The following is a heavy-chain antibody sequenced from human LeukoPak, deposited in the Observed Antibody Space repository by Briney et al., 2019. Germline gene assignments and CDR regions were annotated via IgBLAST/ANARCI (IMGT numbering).Heavy chain of an antibody. CDR3: ARGLPYNDAFDI. CDR1: GFTFSSYG. Sequence: PGGSLRLSCAASGFTFSSYGMHWVRQAPGKGLEWVAVIWCDGSNKYYADSVKGRFTISRDNSKNTLYLQMNSLRAEDTAVYYCARGLPYNDAFDIWGQGTMVIVSS. V-gene: IGHV3-33*01. J-gene: IGHJ3*02. D-gene: IGHD4-11*01. CDR2: IWCDGSNK.